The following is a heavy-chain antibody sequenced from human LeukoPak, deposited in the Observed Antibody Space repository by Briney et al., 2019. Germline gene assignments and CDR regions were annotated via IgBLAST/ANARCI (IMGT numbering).Heavy chain of an antibody. Sequence: GGSLRLSCAASGFTFDDYAMHWVRQAPGKGLEWVSLISWDGGSTYYADSVKGRFTISRDNSKNSLYLQMNSLRAEDTALYYCAKDLRSGGSLYNFYYYYGMDVWGKGTTVTVSS. CDR1: GFTFDDYA. D-gene: IGHD2-15*01. CDR2: ISWDGGST. V-gene: IGHV3-43D*04. CDR3: AKDLRSGGSLYNFYYYYGMDV. J-gene: IGHJ6*04.